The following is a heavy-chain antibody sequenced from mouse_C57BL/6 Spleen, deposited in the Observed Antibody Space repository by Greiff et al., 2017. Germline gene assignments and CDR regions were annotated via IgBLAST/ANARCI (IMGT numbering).Heavy chain of an antibody. CDR2: INPGSGGT. CDR3: ARSTTVVGRDY. Sequence: QVQLQQSGAELVRPGTSVTVSCKASGYAFTNYLIEWVKQRPGQGLEWIGVINPGSGGTNYNEKFKGKATLTADKSSSTAYMQLSSLTSEDSAVYFCARSTTVVGRDYWGQGTTLTVSS. J-gene: IGHJ2*01. CDR1: GYAFTNYL. V-gene: IGHV1-54*01. D-gene: IGHD1-1*01.